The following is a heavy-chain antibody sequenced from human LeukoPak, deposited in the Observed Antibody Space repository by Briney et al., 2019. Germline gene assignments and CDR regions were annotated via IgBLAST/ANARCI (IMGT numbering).Heavy chain of an antibody. V-gene: IGHV1-69*05. CDR3: ARDLTRGYYDSSGSSPAGY. Sequence: SVKVSCKASGGTFSSYAISWVRQAPGQGLEWMGRIIPIFGTANYAQKFQGRDTITTDESTSTAYMELSSLRSEDTAVYYCARDLTRGYYDSSGSSPAGYWGQGTLVTVSS. J-gene: IGHJ4*02. D-gene: IGHD3-22*01. CDR1: GGTFSSYA. CDR2: IIPIFGTA.